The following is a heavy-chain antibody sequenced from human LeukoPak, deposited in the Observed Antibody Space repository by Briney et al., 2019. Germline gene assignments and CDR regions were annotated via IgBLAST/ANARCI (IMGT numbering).Heavy chain of an antibody. J-gene: IGHJ4*02. CDR1: GFTFSRDW. CDR2: IKQDGSEK. CDR3: ARDRGRYSGSRSEDY. V-gene: IGHV3-7*01. Sequence: GGSLRLSCAASGFTFSRDWMSWVRQAPGKGLEWVANIKQDGSEKYYVDSVKGRFTISRDKAKNSLYLQMNSLRAEDTAVYYCARDRGRYSGSRSEDYWGQGTLVTVSS. D-gene: IGHD5-12*01.